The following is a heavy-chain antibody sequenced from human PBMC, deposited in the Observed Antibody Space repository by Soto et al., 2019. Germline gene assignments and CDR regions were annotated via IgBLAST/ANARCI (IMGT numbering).Heavy chain of an antibody. J-gene: IGHJ5*02. CDR1: GGSISSSSYY. V-gene: IGHV4-39*01. CDR2: IYYSGST. CDR3: ARQGFSCQLLPNWFDP. D-gene: IGHD2-2*01. Sequence: SETLSLTCTVSGGSISSSSYYWGWIRQPPGKGLEWIGSIYYSGSTYYNPSLKSRVTISVDTSKNQFSLKLSSVTAADTAVYYCARQGFSCQLLPNWFDPWGQGTLVTVSS.